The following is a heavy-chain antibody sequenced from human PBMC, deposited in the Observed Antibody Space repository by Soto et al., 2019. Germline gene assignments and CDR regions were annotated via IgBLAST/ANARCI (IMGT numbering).Heavy chain of an antibody. CDR3: ARVRSSAREFNR. Sequence: QVQLVQSGAEMKRPGASVILSCKASGYIFTTYSIHWVRQTAGQGLEWMAKVDPRDGSTGDAQKFRVRVDRAWDASTGTVSMAVSCQTSDSTATYYCARVRSSAREFNRWRHGNRVTVSS. V-gene: IGHV1-46*01. D-gene: IGHD3-10*01. CDR1: GYIFTTYS. J-gene: IGHJ5*02. CDR2: VDPRDGST.